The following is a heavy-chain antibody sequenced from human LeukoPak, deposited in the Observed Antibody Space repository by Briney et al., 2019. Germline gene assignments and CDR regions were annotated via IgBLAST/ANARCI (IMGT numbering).Heavy chain of an antibody. CDR2: ISSGSTTI. J-gene: IGHJ6*03. CDR3: ARDFEVPAAAPDYYYDYYMDV. D-gene: IGHD2-2*01. Sequence: GGSLRLSCAASGFTFSVYTMNWVRQAPGKGLEWGSYISSGSTTIYYADSVKGRFTISRDNVENSLYLQMNSLRVEDTAVYYCARDFEVPAAAPDYYYDYYMDVWGKGTTVTVSS. V-gene: IGHV3-48*04. CDR1: GFTFSVYT.